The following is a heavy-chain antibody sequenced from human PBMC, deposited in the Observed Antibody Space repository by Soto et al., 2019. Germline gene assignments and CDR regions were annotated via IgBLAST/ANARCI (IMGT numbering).Heavy chain of an antibody. CDR2: IYYSGST. CDR3: ARVNVVVTAIAHYFDY. V-gene: IGHV4-39*01. J-gene: IGHJ4*02. CDR1: GGSISSSSYY. D-gene: IGHD2-21*02. Sequence: QLQLQESGPGLVKPSETLSLTCTVSGGSISSSSYYWGWIRQPPGKGLEWIGSIYYSGSTYYNPSLKSRVTISVDTSKNQFSLKLSSVTAADTAVYYCARVNVVVTAIAHYFDYWGQGTLVTVSS.